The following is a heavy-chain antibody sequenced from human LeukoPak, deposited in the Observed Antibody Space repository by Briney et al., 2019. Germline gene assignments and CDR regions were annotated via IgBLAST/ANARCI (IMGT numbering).Heavy chain of an antibody. Sequence: GGSLRLSCAASGFTFSSYGMHWVRQAPGKGLEWVAFIRYDGSNKYYADSVKGRFTISRDNSKNTLYLQVNSLRAEDTAVYYCAKDPLYYDFWSGYFDYWGQGTLVTVSS. CDR2: IRYDGSNK. CDR1: GFTFSSYG. V-gene: IGHV3-30*02. CDR3: AKDPLYYDFWSGYFDY. J-gene: IGHJ4*02. D-gene: IGHD3-3*01.